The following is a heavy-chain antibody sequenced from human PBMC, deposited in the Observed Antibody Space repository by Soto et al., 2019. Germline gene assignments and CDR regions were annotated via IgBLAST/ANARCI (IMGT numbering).Heavy chain of an antibody. CDR2: ISPDGSSM. CDR1: GFTFSRYW. D-gene: IGHD2-21*02. J-gene: IGHJ4*02. CDR3: ASWGHIVPVTPTDFDH. V-gene: IGHV3-74*01. Sequence: EVQLLESGGGLVQPGGSLRLSCAASGFTFSRYWMNWVRQTPGKGLMWVSRISPDGSSMSYADSVECRFSVSRDNAKNKLFLQMNSLRAEDTAMSYCASWGHIVPVTPTDFDHWGQGTLVTVSS.